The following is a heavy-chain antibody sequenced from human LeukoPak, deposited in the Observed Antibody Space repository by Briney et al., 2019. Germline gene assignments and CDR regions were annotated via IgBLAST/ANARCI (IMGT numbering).Heavy chain of an antibody. J-gene: IGHJ4*02. CDR2: IGAYSGST. CDR3: ARDHQFDFDY. Sequence: ASVTVSCKASGYAFSRSGISWVRQAPGQGVEWMGWIGAYSGSTTYPQTFQGRVTITKDTSTSAAYMELRSLTSDDTAVYYCARDHQFDFDYWGQGTMVTVSS. CDR1: GYAFSRSG. D-gene: IGHD2-2*01. V-gene: IGHV1-18*01.